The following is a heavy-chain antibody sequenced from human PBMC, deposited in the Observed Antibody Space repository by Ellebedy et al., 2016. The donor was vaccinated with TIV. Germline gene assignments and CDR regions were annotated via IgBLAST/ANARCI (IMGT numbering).Heavy chain of an antibody. Sequence: MPSETLSLTCTVSGGSLSRYYWSWVRHPPGKGLEWIGYTYYSGSTNYNPSLKSRFTISVDTSKNQFSLKLSSVTAADTAVYYCASGNGSGGPYYYYGMDVWGQGTTVTVSS. J-gene: IGHJ6*02. CDR3: ASGNGSGGPYYYYGMDV. V-gene: IGHV4-59*01. CDR1: GGSLSRYY. CDR2: TYYSGST. D-gene: IGHD3-10*01.